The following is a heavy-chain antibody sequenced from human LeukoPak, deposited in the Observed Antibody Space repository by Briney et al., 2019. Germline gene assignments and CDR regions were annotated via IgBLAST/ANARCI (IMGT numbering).Heavy chain of an antibody. V-gene: IGHV3-20*04. CDR3: ARGLQYFEH. Sequence: PGGSLRLSCAASGFTFDDYGMSWVRQAPGQGLESVSHIYWKGDITRYADSVKGRFTSSRDNAKNSLYLQMNSLRVEDTALYYCARGLQYFEHWGQGVLVTVSS. CDR2: IYWKGDIT. J-gene: IGHJ4*02. D-gene: IGHD4-11*01. CDR1: GFTFDDYG.